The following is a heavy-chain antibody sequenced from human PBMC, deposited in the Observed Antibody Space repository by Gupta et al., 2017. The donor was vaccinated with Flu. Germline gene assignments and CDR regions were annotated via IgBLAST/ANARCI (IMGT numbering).Heavy chain of an antibody. D-gene: IGHD6-13*01. CDR3: AKDPAAAASQGGWYFDL. J-gene: IGHJ2*01. Sequence: VRQAPGKGLEWVALISYDGSYKSYADSVKGRFTISRDNSKNTLYLQMNSLRAEDTAVYYCAKDPAAAASQGGWYFDLWGRGTLVTVSS. CDR2: ISYDGSYK. V-gene: IGHV3-30*18.